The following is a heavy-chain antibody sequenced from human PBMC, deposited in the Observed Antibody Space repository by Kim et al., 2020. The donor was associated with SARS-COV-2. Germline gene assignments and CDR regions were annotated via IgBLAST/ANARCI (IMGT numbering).Heavy chain of an antibody. J-gene: IGHJ6*02. CDR3: ARISSTWGGMDV. CDR1: GFTFSNYG. V-gene: IGHV3-33*01. CDR2: IWYSGSNE. Sequence: GGSLRLSCAASGFTFSNYGMHWVRQAPGKGLEWVAVIWYSGSNENYADSVKGRFTISRDNSKNTLYLQMNSLRAEDTAVYYCARISSTWGGMDVWGQGIT. D-gene: IGHD7-27*01.